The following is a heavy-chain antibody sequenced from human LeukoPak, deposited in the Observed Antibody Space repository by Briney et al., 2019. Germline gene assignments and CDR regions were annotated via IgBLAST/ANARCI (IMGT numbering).Heavy chain of an antibody. J-gene: IGHJ5*02. Sequence: ASVKVSCKASGYTFTGYYMHWVRQAPGQGLGWMGWINPNSGGTNYAQKFQGRVTMTRDTSISTAYMELSRLRSDDTAVYYCARAMTTVTTGWFDPWGQGTLVTVSS. D-gene: IGHD4-17*01. CDR3: ARAMTTVTTGWFDP. CDR2: INPNSGGT. V-gene: IGHV1-2*02. CDR1: GYTFTGYY.